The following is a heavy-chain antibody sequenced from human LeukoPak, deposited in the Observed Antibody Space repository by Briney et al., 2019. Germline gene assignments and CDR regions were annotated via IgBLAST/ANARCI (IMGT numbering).Heavy chain of an antibody. V-gene: IGHV1-18*01. J-gene: IGHJ4*02. Sequence: ASVKVSCKASGYTFTSYGISWVRQAPGQGLEWMGWISAYNGNTNYAQKLQGRVTMTTDTSTSTAYMDLRSLRSDDTAVYYCAREGGRYCSTTSCYGNPYFDYWGQGTLVTVSS. CDR1: GYTFTSYG. CDR3: AREGGRYCSTTSCYGNPYFDY. CDR2: ISAYNGNT. D-gene: IGHD2-2*01.